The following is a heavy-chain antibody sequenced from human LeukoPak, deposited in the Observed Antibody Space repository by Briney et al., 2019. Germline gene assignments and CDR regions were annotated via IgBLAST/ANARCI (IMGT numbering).Heavy chain of an antibody. Sequence: SVTLSLTCTVSGGSISSYYWSWIRQPPGKGLEWIGYIYYSGSTNYNPSLKSRVTISVDTSKNQFSLKLSSVTAADTAVYYCARAHYDFWSGYLDYWGQGTLVTVSS. CDR2: IYYSGST. CDR1: GGSISSYY. D-gene: IGHD3-3*01. CDR3: ARAHYDFWSGYLDY. V-gene: IGHV4-59*01. J-gene: IGHJ4*02.